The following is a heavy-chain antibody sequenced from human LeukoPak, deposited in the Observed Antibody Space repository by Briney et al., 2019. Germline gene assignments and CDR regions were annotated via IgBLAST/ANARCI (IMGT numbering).Heavy chain of an antibody. J-gene: IGHJ4*02. Sequence: KSGGSLRLSCAASGFTFSNAWMSWVRQAPGKGLEWVGRIKSKTDGGTTDYAAPVKGRFTISGDDSKNTLYLQMNSLKTEDTAVYYCTTALSVAAAGLDYWGQGTLVTVSS. CDR2: IKSKTDGGTT. D-gene: IGHD6-13*01. CDR3: TTALSVAAAGLDY. V-gene: IGHV3-15*01. CDR1: GFTFSNAW.